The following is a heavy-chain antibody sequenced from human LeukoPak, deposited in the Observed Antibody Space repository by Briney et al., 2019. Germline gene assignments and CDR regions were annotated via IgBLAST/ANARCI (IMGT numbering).Heavy chain of an antibody. CDR2: MNPKAGNT. D-gene: IGHD3-3*01. J-gene: IGHJ2*01. CDR1: GYTFSSYD. V-gene: IGHV1-8*01. CDR3: ARGPRVFGVVLSSFWFFDV. Sequence: GASVKVSCTASGYTFSSYDINWVRQAAGQGLEWMGWMNPKAGNTGYAQNFQGRLSFTRNTSINTAYMELSSLRSEDTAVYYCARGPRVFGVVLSSFWFFDVWGRGTLVTVSS.